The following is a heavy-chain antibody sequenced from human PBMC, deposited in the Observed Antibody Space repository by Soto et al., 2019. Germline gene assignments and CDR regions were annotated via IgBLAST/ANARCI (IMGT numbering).Heavy chain of an antibody. V-gene: IGHV1-69*06. D-gene: IGHD1-26*01. J-gene: IGHJ4*02. Sequence: QVQLVQSGAEVKKPGSSVKVSCKPSGGTFSGYALNWVRQASGQGLEWMGGIIPLLGTTNYAQNFQGRVTITADISTTTAYMELRRLRYEDTAVYYFARDGFGGNYLDSWGQGPLLTVST. CDR2: IIPLLGTT. CDR1: GGTFSGYA. CDR3: ARDGFGGNYLDS.